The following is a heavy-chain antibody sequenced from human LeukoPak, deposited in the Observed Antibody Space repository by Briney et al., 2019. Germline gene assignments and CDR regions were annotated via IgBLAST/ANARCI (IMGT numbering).Heavy chain of an antibody. V-gene: IGHV3-21*01. CDR1: GFTFSSYS. Sequence: PGGSLRLSCAASGFTFSSYSMNWVRQAPGKGLEWVSSISSSSSYIYYADSVKGRFTISRDNAKNSLYLQMNSLRAEGTAVYYCARGRAQQLEAWFDPWGQGTLVTVSS. CDR2: ISSSSSYI. J-gene: IGHJ5*02. CDR3: ARGRAQQLEAWFDP. D-gene: IGHD6-6*01.